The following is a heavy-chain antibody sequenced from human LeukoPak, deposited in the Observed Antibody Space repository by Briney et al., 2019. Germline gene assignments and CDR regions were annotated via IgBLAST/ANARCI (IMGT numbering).Heavy chain of an antibody. V-gene: IGHV3-49*04. CDR2: IRRRAYGGAA. Sequence: GGSLRLSCTTSGFAFDDFAMSWVRQPAGKGLEWVGFIRRRAYGGAAEYAASVKGRLIISRDDSKGIAYLQMNSLKTQDTAVYYCSRNGLVDFDYWGQGSRVIVSP. CDR1: GFAFDDFA. CDR3: SRNGLVDFDY. J-gene: IGHJ4*02.